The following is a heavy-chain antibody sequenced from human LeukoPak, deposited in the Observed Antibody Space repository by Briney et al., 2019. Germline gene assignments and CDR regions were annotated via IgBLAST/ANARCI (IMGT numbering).Heavy chain of an antibody. D-gene: IGHD1-26*01. CDR2: IYPGDSDT. V-gene: IGHV5-51*01. Sequence: GESLKISCKGSGYSFTSYWIGWVRQMPXKXLEWMGIIYPGDSDTRYSPSFQGQVTISADKSISTAYLQWSSLKASDTAMYYCARQYSGSYYLGPTPEDAFDIWGQGTMVTVSS. CDR1: GYSFTSYW. CDR3: ARQYSGSYYLGPTPEDAFDI. J-gene: IGHJ3*02.